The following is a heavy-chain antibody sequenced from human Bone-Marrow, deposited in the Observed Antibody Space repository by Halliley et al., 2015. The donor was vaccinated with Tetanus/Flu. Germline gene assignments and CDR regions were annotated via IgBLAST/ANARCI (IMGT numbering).Heavy chain of an antibody. CDR3: AKSPTVMTTVTTGGD. Sequence: SLRLSCAASGFNFVNYAMSWVRQAPGKGLEWVSSIGTSGVTTYYAKSVKGRFTISRDNSRDTLYLQMSSLRGEDTAVYYCAKSPTVMTTVTTGGDWGQGALVTVSS. CDR1: GFNFVNYA. D-gene: IGHD4-17*01. J-gene: IGHJ4*02. CDR2: IGTSGVTT. V-gene: IGHV3-23*01.